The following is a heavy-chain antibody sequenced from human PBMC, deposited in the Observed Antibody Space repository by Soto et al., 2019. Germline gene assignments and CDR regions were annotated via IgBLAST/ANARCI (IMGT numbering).Heavy chain of an antibody. D-gene: IGHD2-21*01. Sequence: QITLKESGPALVKPTQTLTLTCTVSGFSVSTSGVAVGWIRQPPGKALEWLALFYWDDDTRSSPSLKSRLTRTKDTSKSRVVLTMSNMGPVDTATYLCSHRREYCGTDPCFRAFDVWGQGAMVTVSS. V-gene: IGHV2-5*02. CDR2: FYWDDDT. CDR1: GFSVSTSGVA. J-gene: IGHJ3*01. CDR3: SHRREYCGTDPCFRAFDV.